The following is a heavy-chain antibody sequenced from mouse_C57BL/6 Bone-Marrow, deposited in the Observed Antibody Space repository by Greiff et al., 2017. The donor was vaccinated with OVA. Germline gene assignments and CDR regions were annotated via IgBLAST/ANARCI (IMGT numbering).Heavy chain of an antibody. D-gene: IGHD2-3*01. CDR2: ISGGGGNT. J-gene: IGHJ3*01. V-gene: IGHV5-9*01. Sequence: EVKLQESGGGLVKPGGSLKLSCAASGFTFSSYTMSWVRQTPEKRLEWVATISGGGGNTYYPDSVKGRFTISRDNAKNTLYLQMSSLRSEDTALYYCARPMRFAYWGQGTLVTVSA. CDR1: GFTFSSYT. CDR3: ARPMRFAY.